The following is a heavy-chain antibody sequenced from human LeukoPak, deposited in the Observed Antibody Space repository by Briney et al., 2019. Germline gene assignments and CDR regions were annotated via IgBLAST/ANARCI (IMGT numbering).Heavy chain of an antibody. J-gene: IGHJ6*02. CDR3: ARTSEDIVVVPAAYYYYYYGMDV. CDR1: GYTFTSYY. V-gene: IGHV1-46*01. Sequence: ASVKVSCKASGYTFTSYYMHWVRQAPGQGLEWMGIINPSGGSTSYAQKFQGRVTMTRDTSTSTVYMELSSLRSEDTAVYYCARTSEDIVVVPAAYYYYYYGMDVWGQGTTVTVSS. CDR2: INPSGGST. D-gene: IGHD2-2*01.